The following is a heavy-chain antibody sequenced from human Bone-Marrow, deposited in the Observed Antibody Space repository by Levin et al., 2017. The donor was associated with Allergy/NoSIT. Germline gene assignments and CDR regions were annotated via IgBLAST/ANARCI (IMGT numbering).Heavy chain of an antibody. V-gene: IGHV3-33*01. Sequence: LSLTCAASGFTFKSYAMHWVRRAPGKGLEWVALIWYDGNYQYYADSVKGRFTISRDNSKNTLYLELNSPRGEDTAVYYCGRGTGSGSFLVDFWGQGTLVTVSS. CDR1: GFTFKSYA. J-gene: IGHJ4*02. CDR2: IWYDGNYQ. D-gene: IGHD3-10*01. CDR3: GRGTGSGSFLVDF.